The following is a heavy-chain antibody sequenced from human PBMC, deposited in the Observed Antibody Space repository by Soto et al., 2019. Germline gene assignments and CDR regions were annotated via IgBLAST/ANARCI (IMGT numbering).Heavy chain of an antibody. CDR2: IIPIVGTA. CDR3: ARGGVAWNYAELYYFDY. Sequence: QVQLVQSGAAVKKPWSSVNVSCKASGGTFSSYAISWVRQAPGQELEWMGGIIPIVGTANYAQKFQGRVTITADESTSTAYMELSSRRTEDTAVYYCARGGVAWNYAELYYFDYWGQGTLIPVSS. D-gene: IGHD1-7*01. V-gene: IGHV1-69*01. J-gene: IGHJ4*02. CDR1: GGTFSSYA.